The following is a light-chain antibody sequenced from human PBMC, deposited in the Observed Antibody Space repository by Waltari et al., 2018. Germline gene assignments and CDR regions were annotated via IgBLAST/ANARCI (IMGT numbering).Light chain of an antibody. J-gene: IGKJ1*01. Sequence: IVMTQSQDSLVVSLGERAAINCKSSQSVLYSSDNKNYLAWYQQKPGQPPKVLIYWASTRESGVPDRFSGSGSGTDFTLSISSLQAEDVAVYYCQQYYSTPWTFGQGTKVEIK. CDR1: QSVLYSSDNKNY. CDR2: WAS. V-gene: IGKV4-1*01. CDR3: QQYYSTPWT.